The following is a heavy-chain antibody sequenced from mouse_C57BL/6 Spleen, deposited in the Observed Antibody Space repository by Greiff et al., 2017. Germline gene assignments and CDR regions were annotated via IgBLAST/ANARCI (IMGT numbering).Heavy chain of an antibody. CDR3: ARSHLAGTPVWYFDV. CDR2: IYPGDGDT. J-gene: IGHJ1*03. CDR1: GYAFSSYW. V-gene: IGHV1-80*01. Sequence: VQLQQSGAELVKPGASVKISCKASGYAFSSYWMNWVKQRPGKGLEWIGQIYPGDGDTNYNGKFKGKATLTADKSSRTPYMQLSSLTSEDSAVYFCARSHLAGTPVWYFDVWGTGTTVTVSS. D-gene: IGHD4-1*01.